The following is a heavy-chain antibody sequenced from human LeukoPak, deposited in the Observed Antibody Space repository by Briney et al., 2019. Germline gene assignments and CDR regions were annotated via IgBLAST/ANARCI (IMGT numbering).Heavy chain of an antibody. V-gene: IGHV1-2*02. CDR3: ARGGRYYDSSDAFDI. CDR2: INPNSGGT. Sequence: GASVKVSCKASGYTFTGYYMHWVRQAPGQGLEWMGWINPNSGGTNYAQKFQGRVTMTRDTSISTAYMELSRLRSDDTAVYYCARGGRYYDSSDAFDIWGQGTMVTVSS. D-gene: IGHD3-22*01. CDR1: GYTFTGYY. J-gene: IGHJ3*02.